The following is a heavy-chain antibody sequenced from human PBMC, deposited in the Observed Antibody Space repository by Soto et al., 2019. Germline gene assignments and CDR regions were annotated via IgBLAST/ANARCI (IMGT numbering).Heavy chain of an antibody. D-gene: IGHD1-26*01. CDR1: GYTLTELS. J-gene: IGHJ6*02. V-gene: IGHV1-24*01. CDR2: FDPEYGET. CDR3: ATRGALGVLRVMGSPLSCDYGMEV. Sequence: ASVKVSCKVSGYTLTELSMHWVRQAPGKGLEWMGGFDPEYGETIYAQKFQGRVTMTEDTSTDTAYMELSSLRSEDTAVYYCATRGALGVLRVMGSPLSCDYGMEVWCQGTTVTVSS.